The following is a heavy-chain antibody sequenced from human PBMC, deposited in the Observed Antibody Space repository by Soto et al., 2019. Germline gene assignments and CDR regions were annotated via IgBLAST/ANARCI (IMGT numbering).Heavy chain of an antibody. D-gene: IGHD6-13*01. J-gene: IGHJ4*02. V-gene: IGHV4-59*01. Sequence: SETLSLTCTVSGGSISSYYWSWIRQPPGKGLEWIGYIYYSGSTNYNPSLKSRVTISVDTSKNQFSLKPSSVTAADTAVYYCARGGGIAAAANLGYWGQGTLVTVSS. CDR3: ARGGGIAAAANLGY. CDR1: GGSISSYY. CDR2: IYYSGST.